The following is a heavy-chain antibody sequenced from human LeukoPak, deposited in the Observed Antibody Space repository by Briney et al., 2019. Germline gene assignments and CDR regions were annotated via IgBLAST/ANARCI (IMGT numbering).Heavy chain of an antibody. CDR3: ARVYYRNSYDYWNFDL. J-gene: IGHJ2*01. V-gene: IGHV4-59*01. D-gene: IGHD6-13*01. CDR1: GGSIRSYY. Sequence: SETLSLTCTVSGGSIRSYYWSWIRQPPGKGLEWIAYIYYSGSTNYNPSLKSRVTISVDTSKNQFSLKLSSVTAADTAVYYCARVYYRNSYDYWNFDLWGRGTLVTVSS. CDR2: IYYSGST.